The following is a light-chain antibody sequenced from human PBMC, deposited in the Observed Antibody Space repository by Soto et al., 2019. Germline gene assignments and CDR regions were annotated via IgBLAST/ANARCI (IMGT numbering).Light chain of an antibody. V-gene: IGKV3-20*01. J-gene: IGKJ5*01. CDR1: QSVSSAY. Sequence: EIVLTQSPGTLSLSPGERDTLSCRASQSVSSAYLAWHQQKPGQAPRPLIYDTSNRATGTPDRFSGSGSGTDFTLTISRLEPEDFAVYYCQQYGRSPFTFGQGTRLEIK. CDR3: QQYGRSPFT. CDR2: DTS.